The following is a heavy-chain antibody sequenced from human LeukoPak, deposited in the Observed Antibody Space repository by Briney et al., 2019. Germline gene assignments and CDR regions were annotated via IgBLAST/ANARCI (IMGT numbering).Heavy chain of an antibody. Sequence: PGGSLRLSCAASGFTFDDYGMSWVRQAQGKGLEWVSGINWNGASTGYADSVKGRFTISRDNAKNSLYLQMNSLRAEDTALYYCARVGSYTLHYYMDVWGKGTTVTVSS. V-gene: IGHV3-20*04. J-gene: IGHJ6*03. D-gene: IGHD1-26*01. CDR2: INWNGAST. CDR1: GFTFDDYG. CDR3: ARVGSYTLHYYMDV.